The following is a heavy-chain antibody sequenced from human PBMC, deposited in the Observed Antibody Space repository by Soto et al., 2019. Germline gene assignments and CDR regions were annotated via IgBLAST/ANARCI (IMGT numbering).Heavy chain of an antibody. CDR2: ISGSGGST. J-gene: IGHJ3*02. V-gene: IGHV3-23*01. CDR3: ATHRRYCSGGSCHADAFDI. CDR1: GFTFSSYA. Sequence: GGSLRLSCAASGFTFSSYAMSWVRQAPGKGLEWVSAISGSGGSTYYADSVKGRFTISRDNSKNTLYLQMNSLRAEDTAVYYCATHRRYCSGGSCHADAFDIWGQGTMVTVSS. D-gene: IGHD2-15*01.